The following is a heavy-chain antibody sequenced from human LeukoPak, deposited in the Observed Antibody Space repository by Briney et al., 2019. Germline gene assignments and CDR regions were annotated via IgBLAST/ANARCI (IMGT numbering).Heavy chain of an antibody. CDR3: ARAHWFVDYYNYMDA. CDR2: IYTSGTT. CDR1: GGSMNSGNYY. J-gene: IGHJ6*03. Sequence: SETLTLPCTVSGGSMNSGNYYWSWIRQPAGKALEWIGRIYTSGTTSYRPSFQSRVTISIDTSKNQFSLKLNSMTAADTAVYYCARAHWFVDYYNYMDAWGKGATVTVSS. V-gene: IGHV4-61*02. D-gene: IGHD3-10*01.